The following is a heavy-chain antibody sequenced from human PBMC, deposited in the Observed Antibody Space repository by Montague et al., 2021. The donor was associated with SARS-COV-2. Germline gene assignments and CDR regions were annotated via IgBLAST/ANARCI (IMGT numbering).Heavy chain of an antibody. D-gene: IGHD3-10*01. V-gene: IGHV4-61*02. J-gene: IGHJ3*02. Sequence: TLSLTCTVSGGSISSGSYYWSWIRQPAGKGLEWIGSNYTSGSTNYNPSLKSRVTISVDTTKNQLSLKLSSVTAADTAVYYCARDLSPYYGSGSYYNPSDALDIWGQGTMVTVSS. CDR1: GGSISSGSYY. CDR3: ARDLSPYYGSGSYYNPSDALDI. CDR2: NYTSGST.